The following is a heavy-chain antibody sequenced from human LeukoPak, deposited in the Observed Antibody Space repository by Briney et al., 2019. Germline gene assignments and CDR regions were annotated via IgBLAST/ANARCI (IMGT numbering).Heavy chain of an antibody. J-gene: IGHJ4*02. V-gene: IGHV1-2*02. Sequence: ASVKVSCKASGYTFSDYFMHWVRQAPRKGLEWVGWINPKSGGANSAQKFQGRVTMNRDTSISTGYMELSSLRSDDTAIYYCARDRYGDGFAFFDYWGQGTLVTVSS. CDR3: ARDRYGDGFAFFDY. D-gene: IGHD5-24*01. CDR1: GYTFSDYF. CDR2: INPKSGGA.